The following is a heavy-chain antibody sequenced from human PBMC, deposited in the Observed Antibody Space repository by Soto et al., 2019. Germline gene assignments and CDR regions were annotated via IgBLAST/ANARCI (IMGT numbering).Heavy chain of an antibody. Sequence: GGSLRLSCAASGFTFSTYSITWVRQAPWKGLEWVSTISDSGVNTFYVDSVKGRFTISRDNSDNNLYLQMNSLGAEDTDVYYCAKMNAQGMAMFCYDYLGQGTLLTVCS. V-gene: IGHV3-23*01. CDR2: ISDSGVNT. D-gene: IGHD2-21*01. CDR1: GFTFSTYS. CDR3: AKMNAQGMAMFCYDY. J-gene: IGHJ4*02.